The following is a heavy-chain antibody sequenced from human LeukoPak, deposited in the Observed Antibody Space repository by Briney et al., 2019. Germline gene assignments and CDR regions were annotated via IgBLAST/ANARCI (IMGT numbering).Heavy chain of an antibody. CDR1: GGTFSSYA. J-gene: IGHJ3*02. D-gene: IGHD3-10*01. CDR2: IIPIPGIA. CDR3: ARDPPIGGADVFDI. Sequence: SVKVSCKASGGTFSSYAISWVRQAPGQGLEWMGRIIPIPGIANYAQKFQGRVTITADKSTSTAYMELSSLRSEDTAVYYCARDPPIGGADVFDIWGQGTMVTVSS. V-gene: IGHV1-69*04.